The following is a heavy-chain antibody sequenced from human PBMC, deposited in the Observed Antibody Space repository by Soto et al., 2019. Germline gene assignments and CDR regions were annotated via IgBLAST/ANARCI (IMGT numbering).Heavy chain of an antibody. CDR2: ISSSSSTI. CDR3: ARHPERIAQIGWFGP. V-gene: IGHV3-48*01. Sequence: EVQLVESGGGLVQPGGSLRLSCAASGFTFSSYSMNWVRQAPGKGLEWVSYISSSSSTIYYADSVKGRFTISRDNAKHYLSLQMNSLRAEDTAVYYCARHPERIAQIGWFGPWGQGTLVTVSS. D-gene: IGHD6-13*01. J-gene: IGHJ5*02. CDR1: GFTFSSYS.